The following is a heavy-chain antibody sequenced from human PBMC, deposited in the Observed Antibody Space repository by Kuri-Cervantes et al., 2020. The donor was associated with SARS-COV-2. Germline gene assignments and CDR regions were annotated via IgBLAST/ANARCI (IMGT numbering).Heavy chain of an antibody. CDR1: GFTFSSYG. Sequence: GGSLRLSCAASGFTFSSYGMHWVRQAPGKGLEWVAFIRYDGSNKYYADSVKGRFTISRDNSKNTLYLQMNSLRAEDTAVYYRAKEVEQLVPWFDPWGQGTLVTVSS. CDR2: IRYDGSNK. V-gene: IGHV3-30*02. CDR3: AKEVEQLVPWFDP. J-gene: IGHJ5*02. D-gene: IGHD6-6*01.